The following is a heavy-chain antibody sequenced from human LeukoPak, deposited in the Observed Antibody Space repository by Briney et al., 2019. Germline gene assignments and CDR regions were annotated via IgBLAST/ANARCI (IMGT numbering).Heavy chain of an antibody. CDR1: GSTFSNAW. CDR2: IYSGGST. V-gene: IGHV3-53*01. J-gene: IGHJ4*02. Sequence: PGGSLRLSCAASGSTFSNAWMSWVRQAPGKGLEWVSVIYSGGSTYYADSVKGRFTISRDNSKNTLYLQMNSLRAEDTAVYYCASDSRYSYGGGGDYWGQGTLVTVSS. CDR3: ASDSRYSYGGGGDY. D-gene: IGHD5-18*01.